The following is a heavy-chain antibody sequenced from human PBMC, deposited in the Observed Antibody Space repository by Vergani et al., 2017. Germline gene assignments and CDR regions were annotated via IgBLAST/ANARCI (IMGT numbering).Heavy chain of an antibody. CDR3: VASGSLKVIFDY. V-gene: IGHV3-30*03. J-gene: IGHJ4*02. Sequence: QVQLVESGGGVVQPGRSLRLSCAASGFTFSSYGMHWVRQAPGKGLEWVAVISYDGSNKYDADSVKGRFTISRDNSKNTLYLQMNSLRAEDTAVYYCVASGSLKVIFDYWGQGTLVTVSS. D-gene: IGHD3-10*01. CDR2: ISYDGSNK. CDR1: GFTFSSYG.